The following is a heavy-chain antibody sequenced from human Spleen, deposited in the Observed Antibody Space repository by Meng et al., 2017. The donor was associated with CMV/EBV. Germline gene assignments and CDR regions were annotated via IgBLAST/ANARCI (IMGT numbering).Heavy chain of an antibody. Sequence: VSCKANGYSFTGYSIHWVRQTPEKGLQWMGRISPNTGDTIYEENFQGRVTMTRDTSINTAYMELSSLTSDDTAVYYCGRGQQTFDPWGQGTLVTVSS. CDR2: ISPNTGDT. CDR1: GYSFTGYS. D-gene: IGHD1-1*01. J-gene: IGHJ5*02. CDR3: GRGQQTFDP. V-gene: IGHV1-2*06.